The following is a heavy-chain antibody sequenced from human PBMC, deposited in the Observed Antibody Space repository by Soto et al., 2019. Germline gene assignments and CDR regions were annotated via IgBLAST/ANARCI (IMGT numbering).Heavy chain of an antibody. V-gene: IGHV4-30-4*01. CDR3: ARVQSSDYGDYDWFDP. CDR2: IYYSGST. Sequence: SETLSLTCTVSGGSISSGDYYWSWIRQPPGKGLEWIGYIYYSGSTYYNPSLKSRVTISVDTSKNQFSLKLSSVTAADTAVYYCARVQSSDYGDYDWFDPWGQGTLVTVSS. D-gene: IGHD4-17*01. CDR1: GGSISSGDYY. J-gene: IGHJ5*02.